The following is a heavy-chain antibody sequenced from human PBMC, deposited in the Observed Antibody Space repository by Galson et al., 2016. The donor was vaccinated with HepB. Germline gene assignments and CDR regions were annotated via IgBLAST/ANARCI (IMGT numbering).Heavy chain of an antibody. CDR1: GYTFTRQW. CDR3: VSSSKGYTRFDY. J-gene: IGHJ4*02. Sequence: QSGAEVKKPGESMQISCKASGYTFTRQWIGWVRQMPGKGLEWMGIIYPADSDTRNSPYFQGQVTISADKSISTAYLQWNRLKASDTATYYCVSSSKGYTRFDYWGQGTLVTVSS. V-gene: IGHV5-51*01. D-gene: IGHD2-15*01. CDR2: IYPADSDT.